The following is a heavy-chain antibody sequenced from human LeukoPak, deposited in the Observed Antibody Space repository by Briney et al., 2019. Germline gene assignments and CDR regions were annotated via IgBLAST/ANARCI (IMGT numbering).Heavy chain of an antibody. CDR3: ARVPRRQYSYGF. V-gene: IGHV1-8*01. D-gene: IGHD5-18*01. CDR2: MNPNSGNT. CDR1: GYTFTSYD. J-gene: IGHJ4*02. Sequence: ASVTVSCKASGYTFTSYDINWVRQATGQGLEWMGWMNPNSGNTGYAQKFQGRVTMTRNTSISTAYMELSSLRSEDTAVYYCARVPRRQYSYGFWGQGTLVTVSS.